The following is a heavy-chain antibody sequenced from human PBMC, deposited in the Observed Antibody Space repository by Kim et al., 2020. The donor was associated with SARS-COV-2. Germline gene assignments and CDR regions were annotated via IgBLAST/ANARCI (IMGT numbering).Heavy chain of an antibody. D-gene: IGHD3-10*01. V-gene: IGHV1-69*13. J-gene: IGHJ6*02. CDR2: IIAVLDTT. CDR3: ARDKDGVLDGMDV. Sequence: SVKVSCKISGGTFNNHVINWVRQAPGQGLEWMGGIIAVLDTTNYAQKFQGRVTITADELTSTAYMELNGLRSEDTAMYYCARDKDGVLDGMDVWGQGTTITVPS. CDR1: GGTFNNHV.